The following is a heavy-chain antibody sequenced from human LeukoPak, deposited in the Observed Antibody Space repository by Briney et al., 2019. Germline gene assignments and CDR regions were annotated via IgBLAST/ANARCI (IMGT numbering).Heavy chain of an antibody. J-gene: IGHJ4*02. Sequence: TSETLSLTCTVSGGSISSYYWSWIRQPPGKGREWIGYIYYSGGTNYNPSLKRRVTISVDTSKNQFSLKLSSVPAADTAVYYCARGGGGRGAGELAGTIDYWGQGTLVTVSS. D-gene: IGHD6-19*01. V-gene: IGHV4-59*01. CDR1: GGSISSYY. CDR3: ARGGGGRGAGELAGTIDY. CDR2: IYYSGGT.